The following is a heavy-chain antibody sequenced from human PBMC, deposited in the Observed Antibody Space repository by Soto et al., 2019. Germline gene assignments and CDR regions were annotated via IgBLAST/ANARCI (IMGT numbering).Heavy chain of an antibody. Sequence: PSETLSLTCSVSGGSISSYYWSWIRQPPGKGLEWIGYIYDSGSTNYNPSLKSRVTISVDTSKNQFSLKLSSVTAADTAVYYCVRHVDIVATINYFDYWGQGTLVTVSS. V-gene: IGHV4-59*01. CDR3: VRHVDIVATINYFDY. CDR2: IYDSGST. J-gene: IGHJ4*02. D-gene: IGHD5-12*01. CDR1: GGSISSYY.